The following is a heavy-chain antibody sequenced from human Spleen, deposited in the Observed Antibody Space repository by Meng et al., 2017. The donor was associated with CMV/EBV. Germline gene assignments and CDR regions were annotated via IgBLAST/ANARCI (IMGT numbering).Heavy chain of an antibody. CDR1: GFTFSNYA. Sequence: GESLKISCAASGFTFSNYAMSWVRQAPGKGLEWVANIKEDGSEKNYVDSVKGRFTISRDNAKNSLYLQMNSLRGEDSAMYYCARDRAMDDYWGQGTLVTVSS. V-gene: IGHV3-7*01. D-gene: IGHD5-18*01. CDR2: IKEDGSEK. J-gene: IGHJ4*02. CDR3: ARDRAMDDY.